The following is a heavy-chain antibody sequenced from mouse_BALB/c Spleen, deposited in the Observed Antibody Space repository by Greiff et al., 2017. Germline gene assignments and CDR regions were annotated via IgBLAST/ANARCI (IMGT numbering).Heavy chain of an antibody. J-gene: IGHJ4*01. CDR1: GYSITSDYA. CDR3: ARDWEDAMDY. D-gene: IGHD4-1*01. V-gene: IGHV3-2*02. CDR2: ISYSGST. Sequence: EVKVEESGPGLVKPSQSLSLTCTVTGYSITSDYAWNWIRQFPGNKLEWMGYISYSGSTSYNPSLKSRISITRDTSKNQFFLQLNSVTTEDTATYYCARDWEDAMDYWGQGTSVTVSS.